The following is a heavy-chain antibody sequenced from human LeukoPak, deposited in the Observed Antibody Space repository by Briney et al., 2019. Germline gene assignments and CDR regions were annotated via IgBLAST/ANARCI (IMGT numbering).Heavy chain of an antibody. CDR2: IYYSGST. V-gene: IGHV4-59*01. Sequence: PSETLSLTCTVSGGSISSYYWSWIRQPPGKGLEWIGYIYYSGSTNYNPSLKSRVTISVDTSKNQFSLKLSSVTAADTAVYYCARRSSSGWYWAFDYWGQGTLVTASS. CDR3: ARRSSSGWYWAFDY. D-gene: IGHD6-19*01. J-gene: IGHJ4*02. CDR1: GGSISSYY.